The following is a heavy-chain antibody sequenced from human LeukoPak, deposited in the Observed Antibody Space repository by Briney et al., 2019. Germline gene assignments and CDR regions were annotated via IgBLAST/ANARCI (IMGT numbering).Heavy chain of an antibody. CDR1: GFTFSSYW. CDR2: IKQDGSEK. V-gene: IGHV3-7*01. D-gene: IGHD3-22*01. CDR3: ARDRLIVVVTHFDY. Sequence: PGGSLRLSCAASGFTFSSYWMSWVRQAPGKGLEWVANIKQDGSEKYYVDSVKGRFTISRDNAKNSLYLQMNGLRAEDTAVYYCARDRLIVVVTHFDYWGQGTLVTVSS. J-gene: IGHJ4*02.